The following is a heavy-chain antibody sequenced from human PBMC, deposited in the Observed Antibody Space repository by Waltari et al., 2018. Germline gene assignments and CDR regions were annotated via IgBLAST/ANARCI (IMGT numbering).Heavy chain of an antibody. J-gene: IGHJ4*02. Sequence: EVQLVESGGGLVEPGGSLRLSCETSGFAFSYHWMHWVRQVPGKGLEWSSRINKDGSSPTYAGSVKGRFTISRDNINKTLHLEMVSLRAEDTGLYYCARDDSLGPHFFDQWGQGTLVTVSS. V-gene: IGHV3-74*01. CDR3: ARDDSLGPHFFDQ. CDR2: INKDGSSP. CDR1: GFAFSYHW. D-gene: IGHD7-27*01.